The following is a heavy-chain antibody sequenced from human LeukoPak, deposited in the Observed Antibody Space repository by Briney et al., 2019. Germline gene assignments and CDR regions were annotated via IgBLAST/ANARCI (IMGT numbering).Heavy chain of an antibody. CDR1: GFTFSSYG. V-gene: IGHV3-30*18. CDR3: AKDRYGSGSYFDY. CDR2: ISYDGSNK. Sequence: GGSLRLSCAASGFTFSSYGMHWVRQAPGKGLEWVAVISYDGSNKYYADSVKGRFTISRDNSENTLYLQMNSLRAEDTAVYYCAKDRYGSGSYFDYWGQGTLVTVSS. D-gene: IGHD3-10*01. J-gene: IGHJ4*02.